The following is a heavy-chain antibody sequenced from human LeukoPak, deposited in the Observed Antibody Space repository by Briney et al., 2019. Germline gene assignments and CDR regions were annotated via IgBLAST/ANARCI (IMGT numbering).Heavy chain of an antibody. Sequence: GGSLRLSCAASGFTFSSYAMSWVRQAPGKGLEWVSAISGSGGSTYYADSVKGRFTISRDNSKNTLYLQMNSLRAEDTAVYYCAKDSDIVVVPAAIPRGSFDYGGQGTLVTVSS. CDR2: ISGSGGST. D-gene: IGHD2-2*02. CDR3: AKDSDIVVVPAAIPRGSFDY. J-gene: IGHJ4*02. CDR1: GFTFSSYA. V-gene: IGHV3-23*01.